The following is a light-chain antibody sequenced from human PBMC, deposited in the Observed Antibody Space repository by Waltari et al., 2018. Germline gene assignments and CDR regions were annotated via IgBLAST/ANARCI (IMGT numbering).Light chain of an antibody. J-gene: IGKJ1*01. V-gene: IGKV3D-15*01. CDR2: GAS. Sequence: EIVMTQSPATMSLSPGERATPSCRASQSVSSRLVWYQQKPGQAPRLLIYGASSRATGIPDRFSGSGSGTEFTLTISSLESEDVAIYYCQQNSNWPWTFGQGTKVEIK. CDR1: QSVSSR. CDR3: QQNSNWPWT.